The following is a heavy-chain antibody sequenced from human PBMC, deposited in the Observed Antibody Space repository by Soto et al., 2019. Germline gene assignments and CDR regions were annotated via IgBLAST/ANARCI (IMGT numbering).Heavy chain of an antibody. CDR1: GYTFTSYG. V-gene: IGHV1-18*01. D-gene: IGHD4-17*01. CDR2: ISAYNGNT. J-gene: IGHJ4*02. Sequence: ASVKVSCKASGYTFTSYGISWVRQAPGQGLEWMGWISAYNGNTNYAQKLQGRVTMTTDTSTSTAYMELRSLRSDDTAVYYCARVDYGDSSGVFDYWGQGTLVTVSS. CDR3: ARVDYGDSSGVFDY.